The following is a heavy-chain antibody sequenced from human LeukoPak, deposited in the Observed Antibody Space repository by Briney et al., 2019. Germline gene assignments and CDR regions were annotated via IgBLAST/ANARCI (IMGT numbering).Heavy chain of an antibody. D-gene: IGHD3-10*01. CDR2: IKSKTDGGTT. Sequence: GGSLRLSCAASGFTFSNAWMSWVRQAPGKGLEWVGRIKSKTDGGTTDYAAPVKGRFTISRDDSKNTLYLQMNSLKTEDTAVYYCTTDYYGSGSYYHYYYYDMDVWGQGTTVTVSS. CDR1: GFTFSNAW. J-gene: IGHJ6*02. CDR3: TTDYYGSGSYYHYYYYDMDV. V-gene: IGHV3-15*01.